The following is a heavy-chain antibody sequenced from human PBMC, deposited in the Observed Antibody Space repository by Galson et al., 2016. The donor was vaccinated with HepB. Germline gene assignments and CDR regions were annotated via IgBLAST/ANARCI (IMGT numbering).Heavy chain of an antibody. CDR2: IKQDGTQK. V-gene: IGHV3-7*01. CDR3: LGFGY. D-gene: IGHD3-10*01. CDR1: GFTFSNYW. J-gene: IGHJ4*02. Sequence: SLRLSCAASGFTFSNYWMSWVRQAPGEGLEWLVNIKQDGTQKDYVDSVKGRFTISRDNAKNSLYLQMNSLRVEDTAVYYCLGFGYWGQGTLVTVSS.